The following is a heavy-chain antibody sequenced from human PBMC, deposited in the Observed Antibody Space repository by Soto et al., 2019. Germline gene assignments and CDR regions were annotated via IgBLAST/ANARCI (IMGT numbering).Heavy chain of an antibody. V-gene: IGHV1-2*02. CDR2: INPNSGGT. CDR3: ARDAFRGDYDPLYYFDY. J-gene: IGHJ4*02. Sequence: GASVKVSCKASGYTFTGYYMHWVRQAAGQGLEWMGWINPNSGGTNYAQKFQGRVTMTRDTSINTAYMELSRLRSDDTAVYYCARDAFRGDYDPLYYFDYWGQGTLVTVSS. CDR1: GYTFTGYY. D-gene: IGHD3-22*01.